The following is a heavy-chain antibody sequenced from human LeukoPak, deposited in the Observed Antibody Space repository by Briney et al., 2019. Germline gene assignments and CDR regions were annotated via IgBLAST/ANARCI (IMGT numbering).Heavy chain of an antibody. J-gene: IGHJ6*02. CDR2: ISAYNGNT. D-gene: IGHD7-27*01. V-gene: IGHV1-18*01. CDR1: GYTFTSYG. CDR3: ARDVGTPYYYVGMDV. Sequence: GASVKVSCKASGYTFTSYGISWVRQAPGQGLEWMGWISAYNGNTNYAQKLQGRVTMTTDTSTSTAYMELRSLRSDDTAVYYCARDVGTPYYYVGMDVWGQGTTVTVSS.